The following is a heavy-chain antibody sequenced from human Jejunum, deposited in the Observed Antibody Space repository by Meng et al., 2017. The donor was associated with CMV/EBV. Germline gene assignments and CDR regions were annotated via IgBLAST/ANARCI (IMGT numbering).Heavy chain of an antibody. Sequence: EWKRVGAGGGLVQPGGSLRRSCVVSGFIVSSNYMSWVRQAPGKGPEWVSVIYSGGGTLYADSVKGRFTISRDISQNTVHLHMNSLRVEDTAVYYCASDGNGYYVDYWGQGTLVTVSS. J-gene: IGHJ4*02. CDR3: ASDGNGYYVDY. CDR2: IYSGGGT. CDR1: GFIVSSNY. D-gene: IGHD3-3*01. V-gene: IGHV3-66*01.